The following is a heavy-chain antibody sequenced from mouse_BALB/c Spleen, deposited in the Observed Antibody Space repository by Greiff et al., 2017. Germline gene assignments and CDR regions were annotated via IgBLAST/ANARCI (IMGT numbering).Heavy chain of an antibody. D-gene: IGHD1-2*01. J-gene: IGHJ2*01. Sequence: QVQLQQPGAELVKPGASVKLSCKASGYTFTSYWMHWVKQRPGQGLEWIGEINPSNGRTNYNEKFKSKATLTVDKSSSTAYMQLSSLTSEDSAVYYCASISTTDYWGQGTTLTVSS. CDR2: INPSNGRT. CDR1: GYTFTSYW. V-gene: IGHV1S81*02. CDR3: ASISTTDY.